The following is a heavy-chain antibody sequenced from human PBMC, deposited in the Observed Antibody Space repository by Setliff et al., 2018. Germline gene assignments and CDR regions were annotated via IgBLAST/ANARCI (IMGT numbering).Heavy chain of an antibody. CDR3: ATFASYIVLMVYARSGAFDI. V-gene: IGHV1-46*01. Sequence: ASVKVSCKASGYTFTSYYMHWVRQAPGQGLEWMGIINPSGGSTSYAQKFQGRVTMTEDTSTDTAYMELSSLRSEDTAVYYCATFASYIVLMVYARSGAFDIWGQGTMVTVSS. CDR2: INPSGGST. D-gene: IGHD2-8*01. CDR1: GYTFTSYY. J-gene: IGHJ3*02.